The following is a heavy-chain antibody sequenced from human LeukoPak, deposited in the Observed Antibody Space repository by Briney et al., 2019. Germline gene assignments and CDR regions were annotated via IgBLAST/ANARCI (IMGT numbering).Heavy chain of an antibody. CDR1: GYTFTGYY. CDR3: ARGASLTYYYDTGDYYVFDY. D-gene: IGHD3-22*01. CDR2: INPNSGGT. J-gene: IGHJ4*02. Sequence: ASVKVSCKASGYTFTGYYMHWVRQAPGQGLEWMGWINPNSGGTNYAQEFQGRVTMTRDTSISTAYMELSRLRSDDTAVYYCARGASLTYYYDTGDYYVFDYWGQGTLVTVSS. V-gene: IGHV1-2*02.